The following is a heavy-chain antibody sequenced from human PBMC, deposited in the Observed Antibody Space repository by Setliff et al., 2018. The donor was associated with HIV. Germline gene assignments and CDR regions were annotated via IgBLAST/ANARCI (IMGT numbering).Heavy chain of an antibody. D-gene: IGHD1-26*01. Sequence: PGGSLRLSCAASGFTFSSFGMHWVRQAPGKGLEWVSFIQYDGSNKYYVDSVKGRFTISRDNSKNTLYLQMNSLRAEDTAVYYCARDRYSGSSTDYWGQGTLVTVSS. V-gene: IGHV3-30*02. CDR3: ARDRYSGSSTDY. CDR1: GFTFSSFG. J-gene: IGHJ4*02. CDR2: IQYDGSNK.